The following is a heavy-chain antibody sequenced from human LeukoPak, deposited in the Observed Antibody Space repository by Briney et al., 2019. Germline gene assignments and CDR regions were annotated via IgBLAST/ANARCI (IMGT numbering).Heavy chain of an antibody. V-gene: IGHV1-2*02. CDR1: GYTFTGYY. Sequence: ASVKVSCKASGYTFTGYYFHWVRQAPGQGLEWMGWINPNTAGTNYAQKFLGGVTLTWDTSISTAHMELNRLTSDDTAVYYCATSAGDYRAGHYYYMGVWGKGTSVTVSS. CDR3: ATSAGDYRAGHYYYMGV. CDR2: INPNTAGT. J-gene: IGHJ6*03. D-gene: IGHD4-11*01.